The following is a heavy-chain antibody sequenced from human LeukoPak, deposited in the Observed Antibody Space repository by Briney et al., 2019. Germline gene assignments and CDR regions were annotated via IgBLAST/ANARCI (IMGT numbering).Heavy chain of an antibody. CDR3: ARGEGGIAAAGTDF. CDR1: GFTVSSNY. CDR2: IYSGGNT. D-gene: IGHD6-13*01. V-gene: IGHV3-53*01. J-gene: IGHJ4*02. Sequence: PGGSLRLSCAASGFTVSSNYMSWVRQAPGKGLEWVSVIYSGGNTYYTDSVKGRFTISRDNSKNTLYLQMNSLRAEDTAVYYCARGEGGIAAAGTDFWGQGTLVTVSS.